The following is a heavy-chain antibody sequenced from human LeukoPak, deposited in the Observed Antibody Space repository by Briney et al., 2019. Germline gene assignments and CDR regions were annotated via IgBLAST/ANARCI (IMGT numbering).Heavy chain of an antibody. J-gene: IGHJ5*02. CDR1: GFTFSRHG. CDR2: IREERGQE. Sequence: GGSLRLSCAPSGFTFSRHGMHWVRQAPGKGLEWVANIREERGQEYYVDSVKGRFTISKNSAKNSLYLQMNTLRVEDTALYYCASLDTAKQPLANHWGQGTLVTVSS. CDR3: ASLDTAKQPLANH. V-gene: IGHV3-7*03. D-gene: IGHD5-18*01.